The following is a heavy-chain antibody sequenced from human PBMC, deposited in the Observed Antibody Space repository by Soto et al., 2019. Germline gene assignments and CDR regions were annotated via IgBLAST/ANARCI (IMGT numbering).Heavy chain of an antibody. V-gene: IGHV4-34*01. D-gene: IGHD2-15*01. CDR3: ARDRRSKPPLYYYYYGMDV. CDR1: GGSFSGYY. CDR2: INHSGST. Sequence: QVQLQQWGAGLLKPSETLSLTCAVYGGSFSGYYWSWIRQPPGKGLEWIGEINHSGSTNHNPSLKSRVTISVDTSKNQFSLKLSSVTAADTAVYYCARDRRSKPPLYYYYYGMDVWGQGTTVTVSS. J-gene: IGHJ6*02.